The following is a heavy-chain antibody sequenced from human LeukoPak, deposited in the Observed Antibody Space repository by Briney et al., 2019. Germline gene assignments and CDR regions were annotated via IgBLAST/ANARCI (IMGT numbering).Heavy chain of an antibody. D-gene: IGHD2-15*01. V-gene: IGHV4-34*01. CDR3: ARVSRRYCSGGSCTLFDY. J-gene: IGHJ4*02. CDR1: GGSFSGYY. CDR2: INHSGST. Sequence: SETLSLTCAVYGGSFSGYYWSWIRQPPGKGLEWIGEINHSGSTNYNPSLKSRVTISVDTSKNQFSPKLSSVTAADTAVYYCARVSRRYCSGGSCTLFDYWGQGTLVTVSS.